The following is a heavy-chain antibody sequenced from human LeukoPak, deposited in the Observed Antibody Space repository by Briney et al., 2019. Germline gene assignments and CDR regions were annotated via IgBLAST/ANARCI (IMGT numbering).Heavy chain of an antibody. Sequence: SETLSLTCTVSGGSISIGGYYWSWIRQHPGKGLEWIGYIYYSRSTYYNPSLKSRVTISVDTSKNQFSLKLSSVTAADTAVYYCARGYCSSTSCYTGTEKTLDYWGQGTLVTVSS. J-gene: IGHJ4*02. CDR3: ARGYCSSTSCYTGTEKTLDY. V-gene: IGHV4-31*03. CDR1: GGSISIGGYY. D-gene: IGHD2-2*02. CDR2: IYYSRST.